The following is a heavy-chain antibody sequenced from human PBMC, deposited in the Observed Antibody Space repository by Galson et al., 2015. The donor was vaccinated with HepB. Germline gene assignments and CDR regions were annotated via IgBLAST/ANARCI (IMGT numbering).Heavy chain of an antibody. D-gene: IGHD1-26*01. CDR1: GFTFSSYA. Sequence: SLRLSCAASGFTFSSYAISWVRQAPGKGLEWVSSISGSGGSTYYPDSVKGRFAISRDNSKNTLYLQMNSLRAKDTAVYYCVVFHLALRAHSGMDVWGQGTTVTVSS. CDR2: ISGSGGST. J-gene: IGHJ6*02. V-gene: IGHV3-23*01. CDR3: VVFHLALRAHSGMDV.